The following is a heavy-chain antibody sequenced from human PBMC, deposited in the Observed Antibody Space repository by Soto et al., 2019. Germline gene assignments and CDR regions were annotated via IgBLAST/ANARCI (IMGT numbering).Heavy chain of an antibody. CDR2: IWYDGSNK. D-gene: IGHD3-10*01. CDR3: ARRRGSGDDAFDI. Sequence: GGSLRLSCAASGFTFSSYGMHWVRQAPGKGLEWVAVIWYDGSNKYYADSVKGRFTISRDNSKNTLYLQMNSLGAEDTAVYYCARRRGSGDDAFDIWGQGTMVTVSS. J-gene: IGHJ3*02. V-gene: IGHV3-33*01. CDR1: GFTFSSYG.